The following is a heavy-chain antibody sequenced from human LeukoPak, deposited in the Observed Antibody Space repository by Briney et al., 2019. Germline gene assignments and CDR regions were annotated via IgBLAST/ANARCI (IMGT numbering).Heavy chain of an antibody. CDR2: IYWDDDK. CDR1: GFSLSTTGVG. CDR3: AHRDLPTLPFNY. J-gene: IGHJ4*02. V-gene: IGHV2-5*02. Sequence: SRPTLVNPTQTLTLTCTFSGFSLSTTGVGVGWIRQPPGKALEWLALIYWDDDKRYSPSLKSRLTITKDTSKNQVVLTMTNMDPVDTATYYCAHRDLPTLPFNYWGQATRVTVSS. D-gene: IGHD2-2*01.